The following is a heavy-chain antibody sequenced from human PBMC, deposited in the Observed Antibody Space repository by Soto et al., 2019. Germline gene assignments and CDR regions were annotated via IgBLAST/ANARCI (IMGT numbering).Heavy chain of an antibody. Sequence: GGSLRLSCAASGFTFSGYAMHWVRQAPGKGLEWVAGISYDGSNKSYADSVKGRFTISRDNSKNTLYLQMNSLRAEDTAVYYCARDPSYYDFWSGPLAGFDYWGQGTLVTVSS. V-gene: IGHV3-30-3*01. CDR1: GFTFSGYA. CDR2: ISYDGSNK. D-gene: IGHD3-3*01. J-gene: IGHJ4*02. CDR3: ARDPSYYDFWSGPLAGFDY.